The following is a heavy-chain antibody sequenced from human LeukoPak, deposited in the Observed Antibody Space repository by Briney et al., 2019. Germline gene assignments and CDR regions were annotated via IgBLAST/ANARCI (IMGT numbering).Heavy chain of an antibody. CDR2: IIPIFGTA. CDR1: GGTFSSYA. Sequence: SVKVSCKASGGTFSSYAISWVRQAPGQGLEWMGGIIPIFGTANYAQKFQGRVTITTDESTRTAYMELSSLRSEDTAVYYCAAVDPEMATTLRWDYWGQGTLVTVSS. J-gene: IGHJ4*02. CDR3: AAVDPEMATTLRWDY. D-gene: IGHD5-24*01. V-gene: IGHV1-69*05.